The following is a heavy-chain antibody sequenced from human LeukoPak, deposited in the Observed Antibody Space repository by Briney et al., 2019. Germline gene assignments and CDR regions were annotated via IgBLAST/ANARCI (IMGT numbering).Heavy chain of an antibody. J-gene: IGHJ4*02. CDR3: ARDTHDNSGYYYGPFDY. CDR1: GFTFSSYW. D-gene: IGHD3-22*01. CDR2: INTDGSST. V-gene: IGHV3-74*01. Sequence: GGSLRLSCAASGFTFSSYWMHWVRQAPGKGLVWVSRINTDGSSTSYADSVKGRLTISRDNAKNTLYLQMNSLRAEDTAVYYCARDTHDNSGYYYGPFDYWGQGTLVTVSS.